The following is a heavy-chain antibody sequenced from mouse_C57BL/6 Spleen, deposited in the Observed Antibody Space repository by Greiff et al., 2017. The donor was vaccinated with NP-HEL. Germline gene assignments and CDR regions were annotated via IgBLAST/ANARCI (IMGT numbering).Heavy chain of an antibody. CDR1: GFTFSSYA. V-gene: IGHV5-4*01. Sequence: EVHLVESGGGLVKPGGSLKLSCAASGFTFSSYAMSWVRQTPEKRLEWVATISDGGSYTYYPDNVKGRFTISRDNAKNNLYLQMSHLKSEDTAMYYCARDADYYSNYDYWGQGTTLTVSS. D-gene: IGHD2-5*01. CDR2: ISDGGSYT. CDR3: ARDADYYSNYDY. J-gene: IGHJ2*01.